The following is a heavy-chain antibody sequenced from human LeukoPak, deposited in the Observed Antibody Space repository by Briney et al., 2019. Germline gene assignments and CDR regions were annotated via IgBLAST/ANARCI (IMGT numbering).Heavy chain of an antibody. CDR3: ARDPSLNSSSWLPFDY. CDR2: IIPIFGTA. Sequence: GAPVKVSCKASGGTFSSYAISWVRQAPGQGLEWMGGIIPIFGTANYAQKFQGRVTITADESTSTAYMELSSLRSEDTAVYYCARDPSLNSSSWLPFDYWGQGTLVTVSS. V-gene: IGHV1-69*13. J-gene: IGHJ4*02. CDR1: GGTFSSYA. D-gene: IGHD6-13*01.